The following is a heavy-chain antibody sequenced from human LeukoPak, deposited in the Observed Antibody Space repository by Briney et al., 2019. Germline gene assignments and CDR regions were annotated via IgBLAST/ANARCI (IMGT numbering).Heavy chain of an antibody. CDR3: ARLRGPYYYYYMDV. V-gene: IGHV4-34*01. D-gene: IGHD3/OR15-3a*01. Sequence: SETLSLTCAVYGGSFSGYYWSWIRQPPGKGLEWIGEINHSGSTNYNPSLKSRVTISVDTSKNQFSLKLSSVTAADTAVYYCARLRGPYYYYYMDVWGKGTTVTVSS. J-gene: IGHJ6*03. CDR1: GGSFSGYY. CDR2: INHSGST.